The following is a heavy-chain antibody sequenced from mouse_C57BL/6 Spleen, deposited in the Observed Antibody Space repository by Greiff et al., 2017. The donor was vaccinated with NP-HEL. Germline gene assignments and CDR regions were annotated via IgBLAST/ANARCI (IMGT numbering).Heavy chain of an antibody. D-gene: IGHD2-4*01. V-gene: IGHV3-6*01. J-gene: IGHJ3*01. CDR3: ARADYDAY. CDR1: GYSITSGYY. CDR2: ISYDGSN. Sequence: EVQRVESGPGLVKPSQSLSLTCSVTGYSITSGYYWNWIRQFPGNKLEWMGYISYDGSNNYNPSLKNRISITRDTSKNQFFLKLNSVTTEDTATYYCARADYDAYWGQGTLVTVSA.